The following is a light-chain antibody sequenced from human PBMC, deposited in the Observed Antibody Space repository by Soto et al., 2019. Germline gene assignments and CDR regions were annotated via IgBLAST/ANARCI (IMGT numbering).Light chain of an antibody. Sequence: EVVLTQSPGTLSLSPGERATLSCRASQSVSSSYVAWYQQIPGQTPRLLIYGASSRATGIPDRFSGSGSGTDFTLTISRLEPEDCAVYYCQQHGSSPWMFGQGTKVEI. V-gene: IGKV3-20*01. CDR2: GAS. CDR3: QQHGSSPWM. CDR1: QSVSSSY. J-gene: IGKJ1*01.